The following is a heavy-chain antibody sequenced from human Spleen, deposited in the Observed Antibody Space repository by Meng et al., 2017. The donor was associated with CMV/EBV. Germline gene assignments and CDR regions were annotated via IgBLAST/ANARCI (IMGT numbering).Heavy chain of an antibody. D-gene: IGHD5-24*01. CDR2: ISTYNGNR. J-gene: IGHJ4*02. CDR1: GYTFTSYG. V-gene: IGHV1-18*01. Sequence: ASVKVSCKASGYTFTSYGMSWVRQAPGQGLEWMGWISTYNGNRNYAQKFQGRVTMTTDTSTSTAYMELSSLRSEDTAVYYCARRDEERYSFDYWGQGTLVTVSS. CDR3: ARRDEERYSFDY.